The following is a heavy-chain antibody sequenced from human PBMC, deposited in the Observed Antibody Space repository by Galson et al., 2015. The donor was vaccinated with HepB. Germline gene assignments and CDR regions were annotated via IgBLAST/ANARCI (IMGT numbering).Heavy chain of an antibody. J-gene: IGHJ4*02. CDR1: GFTFSSYG. D-gene: IGHD3-22*01. CDR2: IWYDGSNK. Sequence: SLRLSCAASGFTFSSYGMHWVRQAPGKGLEWVAVIWYDGSNKYYADSVKGRFTISRDNSKNTLYLQMNSLRAEDTAVYYCARRVGYESGHFDYWGQGTLVTVSS. CDR3: ARRVGYESGHFDY. V-gene: IGHV3-33*01.